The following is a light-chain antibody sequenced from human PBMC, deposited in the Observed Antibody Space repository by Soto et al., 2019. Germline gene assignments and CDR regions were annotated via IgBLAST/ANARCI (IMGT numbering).Light chain of an antibody. CDR1: SSDVGGYNY. V-gene: IGLV2-14*01. Sequence: QSALTQPASVSGSPGQLITISCTGTSSDVGGYNYVSWYQQHPGKAPKLMIYDVSNRPSGVSNRFSGSKSGNTASLTISGLQAEDEADYYCSSYTSSSTRGVFGGGTKLTVL. CDR2: DVS. CDR3: SSYTSSSTRGV. J-gene: IGLJ2*01.